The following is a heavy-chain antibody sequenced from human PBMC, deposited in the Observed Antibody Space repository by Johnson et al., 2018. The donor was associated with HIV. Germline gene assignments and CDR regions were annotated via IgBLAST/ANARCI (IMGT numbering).Heavy chain of an antibody. V-gene: IGHV3-64*04. CDR1: GFTFSSYA. CDR2: ISSNGGST. CDR3: AKDHGDYDFWSGYYTGAFDI. Sequence: QVQLVESGGGLVQPGGSLRLSCAASGFTFSSYAMHWVRQAPGKGLEYVSAISSNGGSTYYADSVKGRFTISRDNSKNTLYLQMNSLRAEDTAVYYCAKDHGDYDFWSGYYTGAFDIWGQGTMVTVSS. J-gene: IGHJ3*02. D-gene: IGHD3-3*01.